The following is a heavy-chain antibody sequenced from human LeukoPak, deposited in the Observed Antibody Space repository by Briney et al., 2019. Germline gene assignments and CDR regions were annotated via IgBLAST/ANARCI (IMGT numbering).Heavy chain of an antibody. D-gene: IGHD1-26*01. CDR1: GGSISSYY. V-gene: IGHV4-4*07. Sequence: PSETLSLTCTVSGGSISSYYWSWIRQPAGKGLEWIGRIYTSGSTNYNPSLKSRVTMSVDTSKNQFSLKLSSVTAADTAVYYCARGSRQGIVGAKYYFDYWGQGTLVTVSS. J-gene: IGHJ4*02. CDR2: IYTSGST. CDR3: ARGSRQGIVGAKYYFDY.